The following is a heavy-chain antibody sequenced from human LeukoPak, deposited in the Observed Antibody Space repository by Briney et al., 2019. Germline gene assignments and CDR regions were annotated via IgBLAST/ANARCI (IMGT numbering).Heavy chain of an antibody. V-gene: IGHV4-4*02. CDR3: ARTRGNYKYYFDC. CDR1: GGSISSGYNW. D-gene: IGHD1-7*01. CDR2: IYHSGTT. Sequence: SETLSLTCTVSGGSISSGYNWWNWVRQTPGKGLEWFGEIYHSGTTNYNPSLKSRVTISLDTSKNQFSLKLNSVTAADTAVYYCARTRGNYKYYFDCWGQGTLVTVSS. J-gene: IGHJ4*02.